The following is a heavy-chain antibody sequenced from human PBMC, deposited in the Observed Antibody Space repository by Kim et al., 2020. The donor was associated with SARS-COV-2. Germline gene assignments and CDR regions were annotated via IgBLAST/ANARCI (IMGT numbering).Heavy chain of an antibody. CDR2: IRGTGSTT. D-gene: IGHD3-9*01. Sequence: GGSLRLSCAVSGFTFSDCAMHWVRQAPGKGVECVSGIRGTGSTTFYAGAMEGRVTVSRDNAKNTLYLQMNALTADDSAIYFCAKGWRRFHGILTGLDNWGQGTLVTVSS. V-gene: IGHV3-23*01. J-gene: IGHJ4*02. CDR3: AKGWRRFHGILTGLDN. CDR1: GFTFSDCA.